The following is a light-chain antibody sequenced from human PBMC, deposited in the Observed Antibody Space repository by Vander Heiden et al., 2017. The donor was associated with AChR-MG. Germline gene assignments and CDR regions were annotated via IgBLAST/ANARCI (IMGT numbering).Light chain of an antibody. CDR3: QQYGTSPRT. CDR2: GAS. V-gene: IGKV3-20*01. Sequence: IVLTQSPRTLSLSPGERATLSCRASESVSNMYLAWYQQKPDQAPRLLIFGASTRPTGIPDRFSGSGSGTDFTLTISRLEPEDFAVYYCQQYGTSPRTFGQGTKLEIK. J-gene: IGKJ2*01. CDR1: ESVSNMY.